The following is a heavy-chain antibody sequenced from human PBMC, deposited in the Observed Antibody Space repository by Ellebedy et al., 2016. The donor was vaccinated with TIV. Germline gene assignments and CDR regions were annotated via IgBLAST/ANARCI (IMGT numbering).Heavy chain of an antibody. CDR3: VRQRVGGSFLWDI. J-gene: IGHJ6*02. V-gene: IGHV3-21*06. Sequence: PGGSLRLSCAVSGASFSDSTLTWVRQAPGQGREWVASISTTNSYIFYTDSVKGRFTISRDNANSSLVLQMNSLRTEDTAVYYCVRQRVGGSFLWDIWGRGTTVTVSS. CDR2: ISTTNSYI. CDR1: GASFSDST. D-gene: IGHD2-15*01.